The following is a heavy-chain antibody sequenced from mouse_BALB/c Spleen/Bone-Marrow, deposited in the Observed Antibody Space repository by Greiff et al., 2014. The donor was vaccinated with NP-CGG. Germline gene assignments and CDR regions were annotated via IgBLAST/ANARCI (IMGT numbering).Heavy chain of an antibody. Sequence: EVQLQQSGAELVKPGASVKLSCTASGFNIKDTYMHRVKQRPEQGLEWIGRIDPANGNTKYDPKFQGKATITADTSSNTAYPQLSSLTSEDTAVYYCARYYYGSSYFDYWGQGTTLTVSS. CDR1: GFNIKDTY. CDR2: IDPANGNT. D-gene: IGHD1-1*01. J-gene: IGHJ2*01. V-gene: IGHV14-3*02. CDR3: ARYYYGSSYFDY.